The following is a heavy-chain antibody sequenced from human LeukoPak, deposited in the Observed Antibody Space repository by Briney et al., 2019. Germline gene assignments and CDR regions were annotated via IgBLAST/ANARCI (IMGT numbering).Heavy chain of an antibody. J-gene: IGHJ5*02. D-gene: IGHD2-15*01. V-gene: IGHV1-58*02. CDR1: GFTFTSSA. CDR2: IVVGSGNT. Sequence: ASVKVSCKASGFTFTSSAMQWVRQARGQRLEWIGWIVVGSGNTNYAQKFQGRVTITADKSTSTAYMELSSLRSEDTAVYYCAREVGYCSGGSCYNNWFDPWGQGTLVTVSS. CDR3: AREVGYCSGGSCYNNWFDP.